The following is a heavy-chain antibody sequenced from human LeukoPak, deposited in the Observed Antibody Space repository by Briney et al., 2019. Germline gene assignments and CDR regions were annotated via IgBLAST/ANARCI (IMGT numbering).Heavy chain of an antibody. D-gene: IGHD3-10*01. CDR2: MNPNSGNT. CDR1: GYTFTSYD. CDR3: AREAYDSGNFRTDYYYMDV. J-gene: IGHJ6*03. Sequence: ASVKVSCKASGYTFTSYDINWVRQATGQGLEWMGWMNPNSGNTGYAQKFQGRVTMTRNTSISTAYMELSSLRSEDTAVYYCAREAYDSGNFRTDYYYMDVWGIGTTVTVSS. V-gene: IGHV1-8*02.